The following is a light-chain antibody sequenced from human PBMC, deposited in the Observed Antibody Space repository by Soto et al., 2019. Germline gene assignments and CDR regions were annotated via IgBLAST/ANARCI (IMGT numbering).Light chain of an antibody. Sequence: EIVMTQSPATLSLSPGQRATLSCRASQSVSSKLAWYQQRPGQAPRLLIYSASTRATGIPARFSGSGSGTEFTLTIRSLQSEDFAVYYCHQYNHWLTWTFGQGTKVDIK. CDR1: QSVSSK. J-gene: IGKJ1*01. CDR2: SAS. V-gene: IGKV3-15*01. CDR3: HQYNHWLTWT.